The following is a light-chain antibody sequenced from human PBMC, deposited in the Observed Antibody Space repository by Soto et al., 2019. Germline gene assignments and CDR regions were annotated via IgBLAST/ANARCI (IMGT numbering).Light chain of an antibody. CDR1: QGISSY. J-gene: IGKJ4*01. Sequence: DIQLTQSPSFLSASVGDRVTITCRASQGISSYLAWYQQKPGKAPKLLIYAASTLQSGVPSRFSGSGSGTEFTLTISSLQPKDFATYYCKQLNSYPLIFGGGTRVNIK. CDR2: AAS. V-gene: IGKV1-9*01. CDR3: KQLNSYPLI.